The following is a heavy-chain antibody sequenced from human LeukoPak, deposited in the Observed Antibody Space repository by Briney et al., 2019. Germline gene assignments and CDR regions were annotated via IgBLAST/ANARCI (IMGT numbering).Heavy chain of an antibody. Sequence: GGSLRLSCAASGFSFTNYAMSWIRQAPGKGLEWVSTVSDSGGRTNYAESVKGRFTISRDNSKNTLSLQMNSLRVEDTAVYYCARDPGGSFDYWGQGTLVTVSS. D-gene: IGHD1-26*01. CDR2: VSDSGGRT. J-gene: IGHJ4*02. V-gene: IGHV3-23*01. CDR1: GFSFTNYA. CDR3: ARDPGGSFDY.